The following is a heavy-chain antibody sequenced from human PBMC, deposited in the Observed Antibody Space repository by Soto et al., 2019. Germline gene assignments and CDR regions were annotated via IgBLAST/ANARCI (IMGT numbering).Heavy chain of an antibody. Sequence: SETLSLTCTVSGGSINNGGYSWSWLRQPPGKGLEWIGYISHGGNTYYNPSLRSRVIMSIDKSKNHFSLGLKSVTAADTATYYCARTSYDILTGRLDAFDIWGRGTMVTVSS. J-gene: IGHJ3*02. V-gene: IGHV4-30-2*01. D-gene: IGHD3-9*01. CDR2: ISHGGNT. CDR1: GGSINNGGYS. CDR3: ARTSYDILTGRLDAFDI.